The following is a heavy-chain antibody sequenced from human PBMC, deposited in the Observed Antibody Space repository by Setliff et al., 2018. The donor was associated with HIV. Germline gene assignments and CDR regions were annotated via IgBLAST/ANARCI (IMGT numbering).Heavy chain of an antibody. CDR2: IYYSGST. V-gene: IGHV4-31*03. CDR3: ARAPALSYYYYMDV. CDR1: GGSISSGGYY. Sequence: SETLSLTCTVSGGSISSGGYYWTWTRQHPGKGLEWIGYIYYSGSTYYNPSLKSRVTISVDTSKNRFSLRLSSVTAADTAVYYCARAPALSYYYYMDVWGKGTTVTVSS. J-gene: IGHJ6*03.